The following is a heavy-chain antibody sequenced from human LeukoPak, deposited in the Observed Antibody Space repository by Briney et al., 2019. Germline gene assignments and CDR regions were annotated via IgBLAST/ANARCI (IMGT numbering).Heavy chain of an antibody. D-gene: IGHD6-13*01. CDR2: INHSGST. J-gene: IGHJ3*02. CDR1: GGSITDYY. CDR3: ARAGYSSSSDAFDI. V-gene: IGHV4-34*01. Sequence: SETLSLTCALSGGSITDYYYNWVRQPPGKGLEWIGEINHSGSTTYNPSLKSRVTISVDTSKNRFSLKLSSVTAADTAVYYCARAGYSSSSDAFDIWGQGTMVTVSS.